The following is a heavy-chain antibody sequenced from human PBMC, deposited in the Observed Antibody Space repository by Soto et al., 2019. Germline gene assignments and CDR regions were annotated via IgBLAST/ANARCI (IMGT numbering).Heavy chain of an antibody. Sequence: ASVKVSCKASGYTFTSYAMHWVRQAPGQRLEWMGWINAGNGNTKYSQKFQGRVTITRDTSASTAYMELSSLRSEDTAVYYCARDPSYYGMDVWGQATIVSVSS. V-gene: IGHV1-3*01. CDR3: ARDPSYYGMDV. CDR2: INAGNGNT. CDR1: GYTFTSYA. J-gene: IGHJ6*02.